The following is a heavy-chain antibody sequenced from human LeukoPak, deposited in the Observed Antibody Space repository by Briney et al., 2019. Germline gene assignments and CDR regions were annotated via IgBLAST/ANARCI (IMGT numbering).Heavy chain of an antibody. CDR2: ISGGAGST. D-gene: IGHD3-10*01. J-gene: IGHJ5*02. V-gene: IGHV3-23*01. CDR1: GFTFSTYA. Sequence: GGSLRLSCTASGFTFSTYAMTWVRQAPGKGLEWVSSISGGAGSTYYADSVKGRFTISRANSENTPYLQMNSLRAEDTAVYYCARDKWFGDPYPYNHFDPWGQGTLVTVSS. CDR3: ARDKWFGDPYPYNHFDP.